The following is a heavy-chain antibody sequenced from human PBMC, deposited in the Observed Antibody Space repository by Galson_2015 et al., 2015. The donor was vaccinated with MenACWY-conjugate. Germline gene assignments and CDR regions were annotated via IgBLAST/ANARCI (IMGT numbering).Heavy chain of an antibody. Sequence: SLRLSCAASGFSFSDHYMDRVRQAPGKGLEWVGRIRNKANSYSTEYAASVKGRFTISRDDSRNLLYLQMGSLKTEDTAVYYCPRGGLGVSAFDYWGQGTLVTVSS. D-gene: IGHD2-8*01. J-gene: IGHJ4*02. CDR1: GFSFSDHY. CDR2: IRNKANSYST. CDR3: PRGGLGVSAFDY. V-gene: IGHV3-72*01.